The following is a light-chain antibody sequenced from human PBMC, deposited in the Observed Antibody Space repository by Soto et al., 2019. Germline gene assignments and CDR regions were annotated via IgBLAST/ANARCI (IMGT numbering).Light chain of an antibody. CDR2: GAS. Sequence: EIVLTQSPGTLSLSPGERATLSCRASQSVSSSYLAWYQQKPGQAPRLLIYGASSRATGIPDRFSGSGSGTDFPLTISRLEPEAFAVYYCQQYGSSPALTFGGGTKVEIK. CDR3: QQYGSSPALT. V-gene: IGKV3-20*01. CDR1: QSVSSSY. J-gene: IGKJ4*01.